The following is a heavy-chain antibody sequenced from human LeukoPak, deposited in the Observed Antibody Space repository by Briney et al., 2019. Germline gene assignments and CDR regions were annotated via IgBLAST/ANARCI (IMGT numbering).Heavy chain of an antibody. D-gene: IGHD2-15*01. V-gene: IGHV3-30*18. CDR3: AKGPHAATLVY. Sequence: PGRSLRLSCAASRFTFSSYGVHWVRQAPGKGLEWVAVISYDGSNKYYADSVKGRFTISRDNSKNTLYLQMNSLRAEDTAVYYCAKGPHAATLVYWGQGTLVTVSS. CDR2: ISYDGSNK. CDR1: RFTFSSYG. J-gene: IGHJ4*02.